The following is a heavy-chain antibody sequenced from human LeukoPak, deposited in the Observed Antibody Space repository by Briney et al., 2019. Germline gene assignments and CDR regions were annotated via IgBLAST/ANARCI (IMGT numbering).Heavy chain of an antibody. Sequence: PSQTLSLTCTVSGRSISSYYWSWIRQPAGKGLEWIGRIYTSGSTNYNPSLKSRVTMSVDTSKNQFSLKLSSVTAADTAVYYCARDPYCSSTSCPTRWFDPWGQGTLVTVSS. D-gene: IGHD2-2*01. CDR1: GRSISSYY. CDR2: IYTSGST. CDR3: ARDPYCSSTSCPTRWFDP. J-gene: IGHJ5*02. V-gene: IGHV4-4*07.